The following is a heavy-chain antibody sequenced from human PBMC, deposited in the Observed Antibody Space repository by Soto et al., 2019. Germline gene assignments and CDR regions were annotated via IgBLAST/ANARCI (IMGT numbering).Heavy chain of an antibody. D-gene: IGHD3-22*01. V-gene: IGHV4-61*01. CDR3: ARMYYYDSSGPFDY. J-gene: IGHJ4*02. Sequence: PSETLSLTCTVSGGSVSSGSYYWSWIRQSPGKGLEWIGYIYYSGSTNYNPSLKSRLTISVDTSKNQFSLKLSSVTAADTAVYYCARMYYYDSSGPFDYWGQGTLVTAPQ. CDR1: GGSVSSGSYY. CDR2: IYYSGST.